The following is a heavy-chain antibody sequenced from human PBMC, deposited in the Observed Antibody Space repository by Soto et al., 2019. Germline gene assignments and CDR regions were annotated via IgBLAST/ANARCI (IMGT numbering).Heavy chain of an antibody. V-gene: IGHV3-30*18. CDR3: AKADIRWLDTTAFDY. CDR1: GFTFSSYG. Sequence: GGSLRLSCATSGFTFSSYGMNWVRQAPGKGLEWVAFISFDGSNKYYADSVKGRITISRDNSKNTLYLEMNSLRVEDTAVYYCAKADIRWLDTTAFDYWGQGTLVTVSS. CDR2: ISFDGSNK. D-gene: IGHD6-19*01. J-gene: IGHJ4*02.